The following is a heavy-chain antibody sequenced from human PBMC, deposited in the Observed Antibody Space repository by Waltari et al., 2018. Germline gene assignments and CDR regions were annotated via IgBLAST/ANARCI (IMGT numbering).Heavy chain of an antibody. Sequence: EVQLVESGGGLVQPGRSLRLSCAASGFTFDDYAMHWVRQAPGKGLEWVSGISWKSGSIGYADSVKGRFTISRDNAKNSLYLQMNSLRAEDTALYYCAKDIMITFGGGILGYYGMDVWGQGTTVTVSS. J-gene: IGHJ6*02. D-gene: IGHD3-16*02. V-gene: IGHV3-9*01. CDR1: GFTFDDYA. CDR2: ISWKSGSI. CDR3: AKDIMITFGGGILGYYGMDV.